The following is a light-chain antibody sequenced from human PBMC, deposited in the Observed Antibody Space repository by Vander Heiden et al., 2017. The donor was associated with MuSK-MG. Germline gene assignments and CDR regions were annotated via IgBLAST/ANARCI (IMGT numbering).Light chain of an antibody. CDR2: EVS. Sequence: QSALTQPPSASGSPGQSVTISCTGTSRDVGGYNYVSWHQQHPGKVPKRMNDEVSKRTPGVSDRFSASKSGTTTSLTLSGLPAGDDADYYCRSHAGSNTVVFGGGTKLTVL. CDR1: SRDVGGYNY. J-gene: IGLJ2*01. V-gene: IGLV2-8*01. CDR3: RSHAGSNTVV.